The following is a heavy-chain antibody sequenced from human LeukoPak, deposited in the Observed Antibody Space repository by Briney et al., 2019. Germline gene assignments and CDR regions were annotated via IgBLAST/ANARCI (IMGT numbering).Heavy chain of an antibody. D-gene: IGHD3-10*01. CDR2: INPNSGGT. V-gene: IGHV1-2*02. J-gene: IGHJ1*01. CDR3: AIPGDYYGSGSYEH. Sequence: ASVKVSCKASGYTFTGYYMHWVRQAPGQGLEWMGWINPNSGGTNYAQKFQGRVTMTRDTSISTAYMELSRLRSDDTAGYYCAIPGDYYGSGSYEHWGQGTLVTVSS. CDR1: GYTFTGYY.